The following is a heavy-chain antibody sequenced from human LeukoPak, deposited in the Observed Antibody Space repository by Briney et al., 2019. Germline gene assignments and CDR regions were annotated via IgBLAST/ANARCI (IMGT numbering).Heavy chain of an antibody. D-gene: IGHD1-1*01. CDR1: GFTFSSSG. CDR2: ISISGGGT. CDR3: VQVFSADTFPFDY. Sequence: GGSLRLSCAASGFTFSSSGMSWVRQAPGRGLEWISTISISGGGTYYADSVKGRFTISRDNSRNTLYLDMNSVRAEDTAVYYCVQVFSADTFPFDYWGQGTQVTVSS. V-gene: IGHV3-23*01. J-gene: IGHJ4*02.